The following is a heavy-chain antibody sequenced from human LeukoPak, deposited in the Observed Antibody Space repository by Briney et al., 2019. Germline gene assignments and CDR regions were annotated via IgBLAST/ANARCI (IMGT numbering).Heavy chain of an antibody. D-gene: IGHD1-26*01. Sequence: GRSLRLSCAASGFTFDDYAMPWVRQAPGKGLEWVSGISWNSGSIGYADSVKGRFTISRDNAKNSLYLQMNSLRAEDTALYYCAKDGGWELEDNWFDPWGQGTLVTVSS. J-gene: IGHJ5*02. CDR2: ISWNSGSI. V-gene: IGHV3-9*01. CDR1: GFTFDDYA. CDR3: AKDGGWELEDNWFDP.